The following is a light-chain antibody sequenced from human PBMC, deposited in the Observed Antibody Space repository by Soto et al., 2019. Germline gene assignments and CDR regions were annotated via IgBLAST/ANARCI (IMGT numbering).Light chain of an antibody. CDR3: QQYGRSPTT. J-gene: IGKJ3*01. Sequence: EVVLTQSPGTLSLSPGERATLSCRASQSVSFTHVAWYQQTPGQAPRLLISGASNRATGIPDRFAGSGSGTDFTLAISRLEPEDFAVYYCQQYGRSPTTVGPGTKVEIK. V-gene: IGKV3-20*01. CDR1: QSVSFTH. CDR2: GAS.